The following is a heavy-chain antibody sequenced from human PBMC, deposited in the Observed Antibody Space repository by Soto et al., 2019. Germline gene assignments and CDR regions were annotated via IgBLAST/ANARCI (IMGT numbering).Heavy chain of an antibody. D-gene: IGHD6-19*01. Sequence: PGGSLRLSCAASGFTFSSYAMHWVRQAPGKGLEYVSAISSNGGSTYYAGSVKGRFTISRDNSKNTLYLQMGSLRAEDMAVYYCAVPRSGSSGFDYWGQGTLVTVSS. CDR1: GFTFSSYA. CDR2: ISSNGGST. J-gene: IGHJ4*02. V-gene: IGHV3-64*02. CDR3: AVPRSGSSGFDY.